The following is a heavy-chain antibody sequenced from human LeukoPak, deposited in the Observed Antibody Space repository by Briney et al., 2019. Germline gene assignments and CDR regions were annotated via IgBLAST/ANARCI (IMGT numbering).Heavy chain of an antibody. CDR2: INTSSGDT. Sequence: GSVTDSCKASGDTLTGSYMHWVRVAAGQWLEWMGWINTSSGDTNYAQKFQGRVTMPRDTSISTAYMELCRRRSDDTAVYHCAKNPYEYYFDYWGQGTLVTVSS. CDR1: GDTLTGSY. J-gene: IGHJ4*02. V-gene: IGHV1-2*02. D-gene: IGHD5-12*01. CDR3: AKNPYEYYFDY.